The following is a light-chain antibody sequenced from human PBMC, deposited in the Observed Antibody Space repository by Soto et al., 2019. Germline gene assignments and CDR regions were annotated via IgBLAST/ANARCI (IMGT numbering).Light chain of an antibody. Sequence: QSALTQPASVSGSPGQSITISCTGTSSDVGNYNLVSWYQQHPGKAPTLMIYEVTKRPSGVSNRFSGSKSGNTASLTISGLQPEDESDYYCCSFAGGGSYVLFGGGTKLTVL. J-gene: IGLJ3*02. CDR1: SSDVGNYNL. CDR3: CSFAGGGSYVL. V-gene: IGLV2-23*02. CDR2: EVT.